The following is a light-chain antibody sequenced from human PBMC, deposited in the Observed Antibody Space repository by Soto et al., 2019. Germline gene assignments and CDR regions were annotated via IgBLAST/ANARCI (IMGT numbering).Light chain of an antibody. Sequence: QSALTQPRSVSGSPGQSVTISCTGTSSDVGDYNYVSWYQQHPGKAPKLVIYDVSKRPSGVPDRFSGSKSGNTASLTISGLQAEDEADYYCCSFAGSYTFWVFGGGTK. CDR1: SSDVGDYNY. V-gene: IGLV2-11*01. J-gene: IGLJ3*02. CDR3: CSFAGSYTFWV. CDR2: DVS.